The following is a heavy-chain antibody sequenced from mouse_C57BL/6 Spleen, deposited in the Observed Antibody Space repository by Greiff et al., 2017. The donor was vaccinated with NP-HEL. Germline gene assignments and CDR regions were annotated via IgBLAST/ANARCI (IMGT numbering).Heavy chain of an antibody. CDR1: GYTFTSYW. D-gene: IGHD3-2*02. CDR3: ARTLDSSGSAFDY. CDR2: IDPSDSYT. J-gene: IGHJ2*01. V-gene: IGHV1-50*01. Sequence: QVQLKQPGAELVKPGASVKLSCKASGYTFTSYWMQWVKQRPGQGLEWIGEIDPSDSYTNYNQKFKGKATLTVVTSSSTAYMQLSSLTSEDSAVYYCARTLDSSGSAFDYWGQGTTLTVSS.